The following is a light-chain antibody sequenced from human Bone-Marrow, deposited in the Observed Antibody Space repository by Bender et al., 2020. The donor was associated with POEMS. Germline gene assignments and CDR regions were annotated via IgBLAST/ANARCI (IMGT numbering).Light chain of an antibody. V-gene: IGLV1-44*01. CDR1: DSNFGGNN. Sequence: QSVLTQPPSASGTPGQSVIISCSGTDSNFGGNNVNWYQHLPGTARRLVVYSNYQRPSGVSDRFSGAKSGNTASLTISGLQTEDEADYFCNSLTRRRAFVFGSGTKVTVL. J-gene: IGLJ1*01. CDR2: SNY. CDR3: NSLTRRRAFV.